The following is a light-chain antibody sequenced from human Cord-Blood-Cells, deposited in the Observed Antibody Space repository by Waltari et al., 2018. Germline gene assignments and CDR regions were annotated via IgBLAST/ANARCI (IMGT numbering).Light chain of an antibody. CDR3: CSYAGISTWV. J-gene: IGLJ3*02. Sequence: QSALTQPASVSGSPGQSITISCPGTSSDVGSYNLVSWYQQHPGKAPKLMIYEGSKRPSGFSNRFSGSKSGNTASLTISGLQAEDEADYYCCSYAGISTWVFGGGTKLTVL. CDR1: SSDVGSYNL. CDR2: EGS. V-gene: IGLV2-23*01.